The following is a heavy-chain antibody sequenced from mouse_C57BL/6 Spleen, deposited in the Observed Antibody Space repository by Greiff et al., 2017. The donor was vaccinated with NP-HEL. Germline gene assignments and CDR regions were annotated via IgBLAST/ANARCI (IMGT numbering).Heavy chain of an antibody. CDR3: ARGGPAPFAY. Sequence: QVQLKQPGAELVMPGASVKLSCKASGYTFTSYWMHWVKQRPGQGLEWIGEIDPSDSYTNYNQKFKGKSTLTVDKSSSTAYMQLSSLTSEDSAVYYCARGGPAPFAYWGQGTLVTVSA. CDR1: GYTFTSYW. CDR2: IDPSDSYT. J-gene: IGHJ3*01. V-gene: IGHV1-69*01.